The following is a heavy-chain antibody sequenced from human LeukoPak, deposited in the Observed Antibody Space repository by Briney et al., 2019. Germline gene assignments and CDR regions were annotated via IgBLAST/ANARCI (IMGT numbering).Heavy chain of an antibody. J-gene: IGHJ4*02. CDR2: ISSTSNYI. D-gene: IGHD2-15*01. CDR3: ASYDCSGGSCSFYFDH. V-gene: IGHV3-21*01. CDR1: GFTFSSYS. Sequence: GGFLRVSCAASGFTFSSYSMNWVRQAPGKGLEWVSPISSTSNYIYYADSVKGRFTISRDNAKNSLYLQMNSLRAEDTAVYYCASYDCSGGSCSFYFDHWGQGTLVTVSS.